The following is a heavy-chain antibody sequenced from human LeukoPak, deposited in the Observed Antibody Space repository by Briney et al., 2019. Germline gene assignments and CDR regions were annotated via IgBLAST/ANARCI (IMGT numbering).Heavy chain of an antibody. CDR1: GGTFSSYG. V-gene: IGHV1-69*13. CDR2: IIPIFGTP. Sequence: SVKVSCKASGGTFSSYGISWVRQAPGQGLEWMGGIIPIFGTPNYAQKFQGRVTITADESTSTAYMELSSLRPEDTAVYYCARGSGTITMVRGVFYGMDVWGQGTTVTVSS. D-gene: IGHD3-10*01. CDR3: ARGSGTITMVRGVFYGMDV. J-gene: IGHJ6*02.